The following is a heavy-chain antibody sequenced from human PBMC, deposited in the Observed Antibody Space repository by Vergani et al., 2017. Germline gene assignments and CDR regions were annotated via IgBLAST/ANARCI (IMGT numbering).Heavy chain of an antibody. Sequence: VQLVESGGGLVQPGRSLRLSCAVSGFTFDDYAMHWVRQAPGKGLEWVSGISWNSDSGSIGYADSVKGRFTISRDNAKNSLYLQMNSLRAEDTALYYCVKDIAASGNYWYFDLWGRGTLVTVSS. CDR1: GFTFDDYA. CDR3: VKDIAASGNYWYFDL. D-gene: IGHD6-13*01. J-gene: IGHJ2*01. V-gene: IGHV3-9*01. CDR2: ISWNSDSGSI.